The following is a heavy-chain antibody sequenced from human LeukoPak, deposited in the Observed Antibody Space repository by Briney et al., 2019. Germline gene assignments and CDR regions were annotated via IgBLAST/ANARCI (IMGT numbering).Heavy chain of an antibody. CDR2: INAGNGNT. CDR1: GYTFTSYA. CDR3: ARDHSGWYYFDY. V-gene: IGHV1-3*01. J-gene: IGHJ4*02. Sequence: ASVKVSCKASGYTFTSYAMHWVCQAPGQRLEWMGWINAGNGNTKYSQKFQGRVTITRDTSASTAYMELSSLRSEDTAVYYCARDHSGWYYFDYRGQGTLVTVSS. D-gene: IGHD6-19*01.